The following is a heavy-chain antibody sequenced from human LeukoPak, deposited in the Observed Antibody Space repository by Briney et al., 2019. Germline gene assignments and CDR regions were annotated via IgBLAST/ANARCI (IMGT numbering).Heavy chain of an antibody. CDR1: GYTLTELS. V-gene: IGHV1-24*01. CDR3: ANQNVDTAMVGPNYYYYYMDV. CDR2: FDPEDGET. Sequence: ASVKVSCKVSGYTLTELSMHWVRQARGKGLEWMGGFDPEDGETIYAQKFQGRVTMTEDTSTDTAYMELSSLRSEDTAVYYCANQNVDTAMVGPNYYYYYMDVWGKGTTVTVSS. J-gene: IGHJ6*03. D-gene: IGHD5-18*01.